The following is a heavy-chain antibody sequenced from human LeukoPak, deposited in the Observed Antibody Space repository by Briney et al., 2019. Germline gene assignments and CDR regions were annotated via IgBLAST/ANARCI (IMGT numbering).Heavy chain of an antibody. CDR3: ARRERLGYSYGRGTLDI. CDR1: GILVSSNY. J-gene: IGHJ3*02. CDR2: IDSTGST. V-gene: IGHV3-66*01. D-gene: IGHD5-18*01. Sequence: GGSLRLSCVASGILVSSNYMRWVRQAPGKGLVWVSFIDSTGSTYYADSVKGRFTFSRDNSRTTLYLQMNSLRVEDAAVYYCARRERLGYSYGRGTLDIWGQGTMVTVSS.